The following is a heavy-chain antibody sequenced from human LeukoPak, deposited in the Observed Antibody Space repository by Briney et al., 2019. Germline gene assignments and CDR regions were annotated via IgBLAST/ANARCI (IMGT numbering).Heavy chain of an antibody. Sequence: PSETLSLTCAVYGGSFSGYYWSWIRQPPGKGLEWIGEINHSGSTNYNPSLKSRVTISVDTSKNQFSLKLSSVTAADTAVYYCARGWGGYCSTPSCYGYWFDPWGQGTLVTVSS. CDR2: INHSGST. V-gene: IGHV4-34*01. J-gene: IGHJ5*02. D-gene: IGHD2-2*01. CDR3: ARGWGGYCSTPSCYGYWFDP. CDR1: GGSFSGYY.